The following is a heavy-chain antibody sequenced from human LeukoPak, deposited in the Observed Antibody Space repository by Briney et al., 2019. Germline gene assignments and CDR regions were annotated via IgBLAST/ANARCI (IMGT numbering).Heavy chain of an antibody. D-gene: IGHD4-17*01. CDR3: VLSDGDYFDY. Sequence: GGSLRLSCAASGFTFSSYAMHWVRQAPGKGLEWVALISYDGSNKYYADSVKGRFSISRDNSRKTLYVQMNSLRAEDTAVYYCVLSDGDYFDYWGQGTLVTVSS. J-gene: IGHJ4*02. CDR1: GFTFSSYA. V-gene: IGHV3-30*04. CDR2: ISYDGSNK.